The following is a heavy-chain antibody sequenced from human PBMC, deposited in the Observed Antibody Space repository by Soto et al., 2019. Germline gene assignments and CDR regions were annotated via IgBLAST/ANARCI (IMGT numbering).Heavy chain of an antibody. V-gene: IGHV3-74*01. CDR1: GFTFSNAW. CDR3: ARVVPGGDYVDY. CDR2: INSDGSST. J-gene: IGHJ4*02. Sequence: GGSLRLSCAASGFTFSNAWMHWVRQAPGKGLVWVSRINSDGSSTSYADSVKGRFTISRDNAKNTLYLQMNSLRAEDTAVYYCARVVPGGDYVDYWGQGTLVTVSS.